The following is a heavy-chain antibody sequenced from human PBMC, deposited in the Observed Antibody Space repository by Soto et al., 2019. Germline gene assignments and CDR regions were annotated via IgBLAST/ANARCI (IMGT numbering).Heavy chain of an antibody. CDR3: AKDFDYYYSTPLPGWFDP. V-gene: IGHV3-30*18. CDR1: GSTFSSYG. D-gene: IGHD3-22*01. CDR2: ISYDGSNK. Sequence: RRLSCAASGSTFSSYGMHWVRQAPGKGLEWVAVISYDGSNKYYADSVKGRFTISRDNSKNTLYLQMNSLRAEDTAVYYCAKDFDYYYSTPLPGWFDPWGQGTLVTVYS. J-gene: IGHJ5*02.